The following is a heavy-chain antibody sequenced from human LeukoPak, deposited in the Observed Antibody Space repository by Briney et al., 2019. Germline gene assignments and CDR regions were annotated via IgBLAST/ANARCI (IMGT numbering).Heavy chain of an antibody. Sequence: SETLSLTCTVSGGSISIYYWSWIRQPPGKGLEWIGYIYYSGSTNYNPSLKSRVTISVDTSKNQFSLKLSSVTAADTAVYYCARELDGYNGIDYWGQGTLVTVSS. CDR1: GGSISIYY. CDR3: ARELDGYNGIDY. CDR2: IYYSGST. D-gene: IGHD5-24*01. V-gene: IGHV4-59*01. J-gene: IGHJ4*02.